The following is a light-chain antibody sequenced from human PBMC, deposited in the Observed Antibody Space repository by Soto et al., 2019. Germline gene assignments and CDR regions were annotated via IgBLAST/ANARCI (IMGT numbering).Light chain of an antibody. Sequence: DIQMTQSPSTLSASVGDRVTITCRASQSISSWLAWYQQKPGKAPKLLIYDASSLESGVPSRFSGSGSVTEFTLTISSLQPDDFATYYCQQYNSYSPLTFGQGTKLEIK. CDR1: QSISSW. J-gene: IGKJ2*01. CDR3: QQYNSYSPLT. V-gene: IGKV1-5*01. CDR2: DAS.